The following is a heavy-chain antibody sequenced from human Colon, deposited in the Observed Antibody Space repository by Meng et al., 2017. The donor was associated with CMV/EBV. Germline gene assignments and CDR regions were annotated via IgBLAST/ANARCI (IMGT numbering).Heavy chain of an antibody. D-gene: IGHD5-24*01. CDR2: ISSSGNYI. CDR3: ASGQLY. V-gene: IGHV3-21*01. J-gene: IGHJ4*02. Sequence: GGSLRLSCATSGFIFSDHNINWVRQAPGKGLEWVSSISSSGNYIYYADSVKGRFTISRDNAKDSVDLLMTSLRAEDTAVYYCASGQLYWGQGTLVTVSS. CDR1: GFIFSDHN.